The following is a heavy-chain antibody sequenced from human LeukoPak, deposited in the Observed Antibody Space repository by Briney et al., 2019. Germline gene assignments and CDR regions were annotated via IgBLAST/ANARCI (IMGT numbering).Heavy chain of an antibody. D-gene: IGHD1/OR15-1a*01. Sequence: RGSLRLSCAASGFTFSTYWMHWARQAPGKGLVWVSRINSDGSSTSYADSVKGRFTISRDNAKNTLYLQMNTLRVEDTAVYYCARDPSGSSTTSFDYWGQGTLVTVSS. J-gene: IGHJ4*02. CDR3: ARDPSGSSTTSFDY. CDR1: GFTFSTYW. CDR2: INSDGSST. V-gene: IGHV3-74*01.